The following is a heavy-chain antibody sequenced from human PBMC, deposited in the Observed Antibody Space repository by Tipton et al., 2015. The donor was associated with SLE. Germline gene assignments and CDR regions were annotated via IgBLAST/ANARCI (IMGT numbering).Heavy chain of an antibody. V-gene: IGHV4-39*07. J-gene: IGHJ4*02. D-gene: IGHD3-10*01. CDR3: ARQYGSGIDY. CDR1: GGSINSDNYS. CDR2: IYYSGST. Sequence: GLVKPSETLSLICTVSGGSINSDNYSWAWIRQPPGKGLEWIGSIYYSGSTYYNPSLKSRVTISVDTSKNQFSLKLSSVTAADTAVFYCARQYGSGIDYWGQGTLVTVSS.